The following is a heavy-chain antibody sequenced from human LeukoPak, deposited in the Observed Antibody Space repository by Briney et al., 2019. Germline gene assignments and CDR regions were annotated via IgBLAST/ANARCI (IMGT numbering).Heavy chain of an antibody. D-gene: IGHD2-2*01. CDR1: GGSFSGYY. J-gene: IGHJ4*02. V-gene: IGHV4-34*01. Sequence: SETLSLTCAVYGGSFSGYYWSWIRQPPGKGLEWIGEINHSGSTNYNPSLKSRVTISVDTSKNQFSLKLSSVTAADTAVYYCARRYQLLPNDYWGQGTLVTVSS. CDR3: ARRYQLLPNDY. CDR2: INHSGST.